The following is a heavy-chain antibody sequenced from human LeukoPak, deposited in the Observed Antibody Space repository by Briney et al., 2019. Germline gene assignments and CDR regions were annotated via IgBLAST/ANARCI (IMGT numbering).Heavy chain of an antibody. CDR3: ARFRTVLGYCSSTSCSNRGYYFDY. CDR1: GYTFTGYY. CDR2: INPNSGGT. Sequence: ASVKVSCKASGYTFTGYYMHWVRQAPGQGLEWMGWINPNSGGTNYAQKFQGRVTMTRDTSISTAYMELSRLRSDDTAVYYCARFRTVLGYCSSTSCSNRGYYFDYWGQGALVTVSS. D-gene: IGHD2-2*01. J-gene: IGHJ4*02. V-gene: IGHV1-2*02.